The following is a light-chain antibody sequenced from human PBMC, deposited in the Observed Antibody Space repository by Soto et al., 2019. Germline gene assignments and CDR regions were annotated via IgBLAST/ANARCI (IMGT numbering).Light chain of an antibody. CDR1: QSVSSN. Sequence: EIVMTQSPATLSVSPGERATLSCRAIQSVSSNLACYQQKPGQAPRLLIYGASTRATGIPARFSGSGSGTEFTLTISSLQSEDFAVYYCQQYNNWPPRFTFGQGTRLEIK. J-gene: IGKJ5*01. V-gene: IGKV3-15*01. CDR2: GAS. CDR3: QQYNNWPPRFT.